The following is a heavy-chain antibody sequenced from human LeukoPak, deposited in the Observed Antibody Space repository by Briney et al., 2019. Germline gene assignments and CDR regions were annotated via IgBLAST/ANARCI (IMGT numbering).Heavy chain of an antibody. Sequence: GGSLRLSCAASGFTFSSYAMNWVRQAPGKGLEWVPGISGSGGSTHYADSVRGRFTISRDNSKNTLYLQMNSLRAEDTAVYYCANFPFLDTIFGVVTVDYWGQGTLVTVSS. J-gene: IGHJ4*02. CDR3: ANFPFLDTIFGVVTVDY. CDR1: GFTFSSYA. V-gene: IGHV3-23*01. CDR2: ISGSGGST. D-gene: IGHD3-3*01.